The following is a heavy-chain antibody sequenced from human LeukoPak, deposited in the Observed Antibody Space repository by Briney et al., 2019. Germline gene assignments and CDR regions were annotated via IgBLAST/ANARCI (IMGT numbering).Heavy chain of an antibody. CDR1: GGSISGGSDY. CDR2: IDTSGST. J-gene: IGHJ4*02. V-gene: IGHV4-61*02. Sequence: SQTLSLTCNGSGGSISGGSDYWRWIRQPAGKGLEMIARIDTSGSTNYNPSLSSRVTISVDTSNNQFSLKLTSVTAADTAVYYCARESLGPPYYFDYWGQGTLVTVSS. CDR3: ARESLGPPYYFDY. D-gene: IGHD1-26*01.